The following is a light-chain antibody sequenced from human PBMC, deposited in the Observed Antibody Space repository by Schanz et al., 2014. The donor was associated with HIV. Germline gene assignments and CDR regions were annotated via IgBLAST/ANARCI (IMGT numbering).Light chain of an antibody. V-gene: IGKV1-5*03. CDR2: EAS. Sequence: DLQMTQSPSRLSASVGDSVTIACRAREGIGTWLAWYQQKPGKAPELLIYEASTLKSGVPLRFSGSGSGTEFALTISSLQPDDFATYYCQQYPPYSHTFGQGTTLEI. J-gene: IGKJ2*01. CDR1: EGIGTW. CDR3: QQYPPYSHT.